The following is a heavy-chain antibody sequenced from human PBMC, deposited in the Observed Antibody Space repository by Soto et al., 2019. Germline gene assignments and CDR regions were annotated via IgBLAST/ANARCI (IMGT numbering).Heavy chain of an antibody. CDR3: AKHGGYDSTGPFDY. D-gene: IGHD6-19*01. CDR2: ISGSGGST. V-gene: IGHV3-23*01. Sequence: GGSLRLSCAASGFTFSSYAMSWVRQAPGKGLEWVSGISGSGGSTYYADSVKGRFTISEDNSKNTLYLQMNSLRAEDTAVYYCAKHGGYDSTGPFDYWGQGTLVTVSS. J-gene: IGHJ4*02. CDR1: GFTFSSYA.